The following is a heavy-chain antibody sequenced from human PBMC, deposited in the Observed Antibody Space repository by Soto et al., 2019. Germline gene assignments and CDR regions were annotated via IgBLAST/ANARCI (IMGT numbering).Heavy chain of an antibody. D-gene: IGHD2-2*02. Sequence: GGSLRLSCVATGITFSSYSMQWVRQAPGKSLEWVAGTWYDGSNKYYADSVKGRFTISRDNSKNTLYLQMTSPRAEATAIYYFVNSLVPAAIPQYSGMDGWGPGTTVTGSS. CDR2: TWYDGSNK. V-gene: IGHV3-33*06. CDR1: GITFSSYS. CDR3: VNSLVPAAIPQYSGMDG. J-gene: IGHJ6*02.